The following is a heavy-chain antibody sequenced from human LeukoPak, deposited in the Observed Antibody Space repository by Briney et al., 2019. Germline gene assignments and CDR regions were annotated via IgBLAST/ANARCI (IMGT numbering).Heavy chain of an antibody. V-gene: IGHV4-4*09. Sequence: SETLSLTCTVSGGSISSYYWSWIRQPPGKGLEWIGYIYTSGSTNYNPSLKSRVTISVDTSKNQFSLKLSSVTAADTAVYYCARLRGGGGERAAAATEDHWGQGTLVTVSS. J-gene: IGHJ1*01. D-gene: IGHD6-13*01. CDR2: IYTSGST. CDR1: GGSISSYY. CDR3: ARLRGGGGERAAAATEDH.